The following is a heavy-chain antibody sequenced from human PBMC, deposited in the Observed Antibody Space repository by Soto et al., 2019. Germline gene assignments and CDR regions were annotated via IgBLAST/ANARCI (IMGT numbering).Heavy chain of an antibody. J-gene: IGHJ4*02. Sequence: GGSLRLSCAASGFTFSSYSMNWVRQAPGKGPEWVSSITSGGGFIYYADSVKGRFTISKDNANNFLDLQMDSLRADDTAVYYCTRELELGYWGQGTLVTVSS. CDR1: GFTFSSYS. CDR2: ITSGGGFI. V-gene: IGHV3-21*01. D-gene: IGHD1-7*01. CDR3: TRELELGY.